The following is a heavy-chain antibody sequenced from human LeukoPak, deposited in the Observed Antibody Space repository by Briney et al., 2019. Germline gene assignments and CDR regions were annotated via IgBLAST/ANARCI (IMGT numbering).Heavy chain of an antibody. CDR3: ARSPFMVRDPDY. D-gene: IGHD3-10*01. Sequence: SETLSLTCAVYGGSFSGYYWSWIRQPPGKGLEWIGEINHSGSTNYNPSLKSRVTISVDTSKNQFSLKLSSVTAADTAVYYCARSPFMVRDPDYWGQGTLVTVSS. CDR2: INHSGST. CDR1: GGSFSGYY. J-gene: IGHJ4*02. V-gene: IGHV4-34*01.